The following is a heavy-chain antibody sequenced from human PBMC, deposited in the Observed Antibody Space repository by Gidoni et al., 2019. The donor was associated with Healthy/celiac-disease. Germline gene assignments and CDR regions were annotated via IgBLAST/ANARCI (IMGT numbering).Heavy chain of an antibody. CDR2: ISSSSSYI. CDR3: ARDRVTMIVVVRDGDAFDI. Sequence: EVQLVESGGGLVKPGGSLRLSCAASGFTFSSYSMNWVRQAPGKGLEWVSSISSSSSYIYYADSVKGRFTISRDNAKNSLYLQMNSLRAEDTAVYYCARDRVTMIVVVRDGDAFDIWGQGTMVTVSS. CDR1: GFTFSSYS. V-gene: IGHV3-21*01. D-gene: IGHD3-22*01. J-gene: IGHJ3*02.